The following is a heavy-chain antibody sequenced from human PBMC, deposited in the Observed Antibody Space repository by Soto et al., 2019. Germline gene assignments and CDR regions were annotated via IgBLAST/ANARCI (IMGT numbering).Heavy chain of an antibody. J-gene: IGHJ5*01. CDR1: GGSISSGGYY. Sequence: SETLSLTCTVSGGSISSGGYYWSWIRQHPGKGLEWIGYIYYSGSTYYNPSLKSRVTISVDTSKNQFSLKLSSVTAADTAVYYCARAESHIWAAFXYWGQGTLVTVSS. CDR2: IYYSGST. CDR3: ARAESHIWAAFXY. D-gene: IGHD6-13*01. V-gene: IGHV4-31*03.